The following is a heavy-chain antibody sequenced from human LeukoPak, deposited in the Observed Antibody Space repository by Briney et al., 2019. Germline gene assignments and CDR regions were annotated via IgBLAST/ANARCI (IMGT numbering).Heavy chain of an antibody. CDR1: GGSINNYY. J-gene: IGHJ3*02. CDR3: ARQPAATAAFDI. Sequence: SETLSLTCTVSGGSINNYYWSWIRQPPGKGLEWIGYIYYSGGDMNYNPSLKSRLTISVDTSKNQISLMLASMTAADTAVYYCARQPAATAAFDIWAQGTMVTVSS. V-gene: IGHV4-59*08. D-gene: IGHD5-18*01. CDR2: IYYSGGDM.